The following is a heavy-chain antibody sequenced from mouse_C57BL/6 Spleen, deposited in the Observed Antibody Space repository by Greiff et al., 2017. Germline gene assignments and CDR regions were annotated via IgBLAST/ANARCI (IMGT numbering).Heavy chain of an antibody. CDR1: GFTFTDYY. CDR2: IRNKANGYTT. J-gene: IGHJ1*03. CDR3: ASYNGKGYFDV. V-gene: IGHV7-3*01. D-gene: IGHD2-1*01. Sequence: EVQGVESGGGLVQPGGSLSLSCAASGFTFTDYYMSCVRQPPGKALEWLGFIRNKANGYTTEYSASVKGRFTISRDNSQSILYLQMNALRAEDSATDFCASYNGKGYFDVWGTGTTVTVSA.